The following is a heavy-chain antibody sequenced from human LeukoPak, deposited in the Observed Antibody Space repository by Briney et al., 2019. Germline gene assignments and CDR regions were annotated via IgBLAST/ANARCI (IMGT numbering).Heavy chain of an antibody. J-gene: IGHJ4*02. Sequence: GGSLRLSCAASGFTFSSYAMHWVRQAPGKGLEWVAVISYDGSNKYYADSVKGRFTISRDNSKNTLYLQRNSLRAEDTAVYYCARDRRGGYSSGWYRFDYWGQGTLVTVSS. V-gene: IGHV3-30-3*01. CDR2: ISYDGSNK. CDR3: ARDRRGGYSSGWYRFDY. CDR1: GFTFSSYA. D-gene: IGHD6-19*01.